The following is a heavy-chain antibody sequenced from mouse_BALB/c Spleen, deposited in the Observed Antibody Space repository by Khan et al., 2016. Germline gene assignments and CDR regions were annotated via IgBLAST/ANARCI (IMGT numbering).Heavy chain of an antibody. CDR1: GYAFTDYS. CDR2: INTETGEP. CDR3: ARSTVLARNYYAMDY. D-gene: IGHD1-1*01. V-gene: IGHV9-2-1*01. J-gene: IGHJ4*01. Sequence: QIQLVQSGPELKKPGETVKISCKASGYAFTDYSMHWVKQAPGKGLKWMGWINTETGEPTYADDFKGRFAFSLETSASTAYLELNNLKNEDTATYFCARSTVLARNYYAMDYWGQGTSVTVSS.